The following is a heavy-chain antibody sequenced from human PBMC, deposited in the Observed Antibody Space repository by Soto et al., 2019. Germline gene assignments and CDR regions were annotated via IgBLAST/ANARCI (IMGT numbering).Heavy chain of an antibody. Sequence: SETLSLTCTVSGGSISTYYWSWIRQPPGKGLEWIGYIYYSGSTNYNPSLKSRVTISVDTSKNQISLKLSSVTAADTAVYYCARDTPGGVVVPWGQGTLVTVSS. D-gene: IGHD2-15*01. CDR1: GGSISTYY. V-gene: IGHV4-59*01. CDR2: IYYSGST. J-gene: IGHJ5*02. CDR3: ARDTPGGVVVP.